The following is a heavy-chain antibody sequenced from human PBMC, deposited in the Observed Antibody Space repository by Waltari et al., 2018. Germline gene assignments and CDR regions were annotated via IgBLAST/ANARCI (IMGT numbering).Heavy chain of an antibody. CDR1: GYTFTSYY. CDR2: NNPSGGST. CDR3: QRGPTVTTNGFSYFDY. V-gene: IGHV1-46*01. Sequence: QVQLVQSGAEVKKPGASVKVSCKASGYTFTSYYMHRVRQAPGQGLEWMGINNPSGGSTSYAEKVQGRVTMTRDTSTSTVYMELGSLRSEDTAVYYCQRGPTVTTNGFSYFDYWGQVTLVTVSS. D-gene: IGHD4-17*01. J-gene: IGHJ4*02.